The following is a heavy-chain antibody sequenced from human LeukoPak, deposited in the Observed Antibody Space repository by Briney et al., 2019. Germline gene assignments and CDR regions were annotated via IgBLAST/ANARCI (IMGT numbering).Heavy chain of an antibody. Sequence: SETLFLTCTVSGGSISSYYWSWIRQPAGKGLEGIGRIYTSGSTNYNPSLNSRVTMPVDTSKTQFSLKLSSVTAADTAVYYCAREGGGGSWEDFDYWGQGTLVTVSS. J-gene: IGHJ4*02. CDR1: GGSISSYY. V-gene: IGHV4-4*07. CDR2: IYTSGST. D-gene: IGHD2-15*01. CDR3: AREGGGGSWEDFDY.